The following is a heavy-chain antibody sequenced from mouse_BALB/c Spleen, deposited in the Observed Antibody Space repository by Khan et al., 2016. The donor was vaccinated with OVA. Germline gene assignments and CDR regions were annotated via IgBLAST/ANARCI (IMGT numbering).Heavy chain of an antibody. Sequence: VRLKQSGPELVEPGASVKMSCKASGYTFTNYVMHWVKQKPGQGLEWIGYINPYNAGTRYNEKFKGKATLTSDISSTTAYLELSSLTSEDSAVYYCAREASSWDCSFHYWGQGTLFTVSA. CDR1: GYTFTNYV. CDR2: INPYNAGT. CDR3: AREASSWDCSFHY. J-gene: IGHJ3*01. D-gene: IGHD4-1*01. V-gene: IGHV1S136*01.